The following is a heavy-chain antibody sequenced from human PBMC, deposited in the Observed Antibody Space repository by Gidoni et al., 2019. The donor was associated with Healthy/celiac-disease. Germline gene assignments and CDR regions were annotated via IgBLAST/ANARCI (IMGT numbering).Heavy chain of an antibody. D-gene: IGHD3-22*01. J-gene: IGHJ4*02. Sequence: QVQLQESGPGLVKPSETLSLTCTVSGGSVSRGSYYWSWIRQPPGKGLEWIGYIYYSGSTNYTPSLKSRVTISVDTSKNQFSLKLSSVTAADTAVYYCARDTYYYDSSGSRFDYWGQGTLVTVSS. CDR1: GGSVSRGSYY. CDR3: ARDTYYYDSSGSRFDY. CDR2: IYYSGST. V-gene: IGHV4-61*01.